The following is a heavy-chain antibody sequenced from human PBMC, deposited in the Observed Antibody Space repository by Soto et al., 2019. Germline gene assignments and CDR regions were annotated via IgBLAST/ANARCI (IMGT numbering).Heavy chain of an antibody. CDR3: ARAGVVGATALDY. V-gene: IGHV4-30-4*01. CDR1: GDSISSGDYY. D-gene: IGHD1-26*01. CDR2: IYYSGNT. J-gene: IGHJ4*02. Sequence: SETLSLTCTVSGDSISSGDYYWSWIRQPPGKGLEWIGCIYYSGNTYYNPSLKRRFSISVDTSKNQFSLQLSSVTVADTAVYYCARAGVVGATALDYWVQGTLVTVS.